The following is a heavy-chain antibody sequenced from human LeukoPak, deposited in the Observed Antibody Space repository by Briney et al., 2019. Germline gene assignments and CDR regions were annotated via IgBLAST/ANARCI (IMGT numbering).Heavy chain of an antibody. CDR3: AQSDFGEANWFDP. V-gene: IGHV4-39*01. Sequence: SVSENYMDWIRQPPGKGLEWIGSMYYSGSAYYNPSLKSRVTISVDTSKNQFSLKLTSVTAADTAVYYCAQSDFGEANWFDPWGQGTLVTVSS. J-gene: IGHJ5*02. D-gene: IGHD3-10*01. CDR1: SVSENY. CDR2: MYYSGSA.